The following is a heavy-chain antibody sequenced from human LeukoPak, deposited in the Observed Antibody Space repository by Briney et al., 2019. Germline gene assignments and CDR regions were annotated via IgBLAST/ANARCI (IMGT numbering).Heavy chain of an antibody. Sequence: GGSLNLSCAASGFSVSDNYMTWVRQAPGKGLEWVSVIYSGGGTYYADSVKGRFTISRDNSKNMLYLQMDSLRAEDTAVYYCAKESSYSGGSCIDFWGQGTLVTVSS. V-gene: IGHV3-53*01. D-gene: IGHD2-15*01. CDR2: IYSGGGT. CDR3: AKESSYSGGSCIDF. J-gene: IGHJ4*02. CDR1: GFSVSDNY.